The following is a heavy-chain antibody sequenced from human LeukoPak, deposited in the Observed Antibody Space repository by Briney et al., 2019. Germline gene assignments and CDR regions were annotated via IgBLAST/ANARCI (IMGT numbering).Heavy chain of an antibody. V-gene: IGHV3-48*03. CDR3: ARDYSLWFGELFSRYGMDV. D-gene: IGHD3-10*01. CDR2: ISSSGSTI. CDR1: GFTFSSYE. J-gene: IGHJ6*02. Sequence: GGSLRLSCAASGFTFSSYEMNWVRQAPGKGLEWVSYISSSGSTIYYADSVKGRFTISRDNAKNSLYLQMNSLRAEDTAVYYCARDYSLWFGELFSRYGMDVWGQGTTVTVSS.